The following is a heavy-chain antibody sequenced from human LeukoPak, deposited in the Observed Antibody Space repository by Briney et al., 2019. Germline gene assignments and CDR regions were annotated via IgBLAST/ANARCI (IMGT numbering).Heavy chain of an antibody. V-gene: IGHV3-33*06. CDR3: AKDLGSGWYDGGAFDI. D-gene: IGHD6-19*01. CDR2: IWYDGSNK. J-gene: IGHJ3*02. Sequence: PGGSLRLSCAASGFTFSSYWMSWVRQAPGKGLEWVAVIWYDGSNKYYADSVKGRFTISRDNSKNTLYLQMNSLRAEDTAVYYCAKDLGSGWYDGGAFDIWGQGTMVTVSS. CDR1: GFTFSSYW.